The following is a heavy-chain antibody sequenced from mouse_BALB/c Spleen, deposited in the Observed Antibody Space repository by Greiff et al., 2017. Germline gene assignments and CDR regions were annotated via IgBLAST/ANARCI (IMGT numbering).Heavy chain of an antibody. CDR2: INPSTGYT. J-gene: IGHJ3*01. CDR1: GYTFTSYW. CDR3: ARNWFAY. Sequence: QVQLQQSGAELAKPGASVKMSCKASGYTFTSYWMHWVKQRPGQGLEWIGYINPSTGYTEYNQKFKDKATLTADKSSSTAYMQLSSLTSEDSAVYYCARNWFAYWGQGTLVTVSA. V-gene: IGHV1-7*01.